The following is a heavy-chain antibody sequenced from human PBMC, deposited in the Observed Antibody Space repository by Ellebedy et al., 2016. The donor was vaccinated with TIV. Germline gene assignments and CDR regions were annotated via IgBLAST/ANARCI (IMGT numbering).Heavy chain of an antibody. D-gene: IGHD1-14*01. V-gene: IGHV4-34*01. J-gene: IGHJ4*02. CDR1: GGSFSGYC. CDR2: INHRGST. CDR3: ASTDHFESYYFDY. Sequence: MPGGSLRLSCAVYGGSFSGYCWSWIRQPPGKGLEWIGEINHRGSTNYNPSLKSRVTISVDASKNQFSLKLSSVTAADTALYFCASTDHFESYYFDYWGQGTLVTVSS.